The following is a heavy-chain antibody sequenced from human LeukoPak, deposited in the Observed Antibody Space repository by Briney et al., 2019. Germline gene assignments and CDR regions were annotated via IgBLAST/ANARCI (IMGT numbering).Heavy chain of an antibody. V-gene: IGHV3-7*01. CDR1: GFTLSTHW. CDR3: ARGGPYDY. J-gene: IGHJ4*02. CDR2: IKEDGSEK. Sequence: GGSLRLSCAASGFTLSTHWMSWVRQAPGKGLEWVANIKEDGSEKYYGDSVKGRFTISRDNAKNSLYLQMNSLRAEDTAMYYCARGGPYDYWGQGTLVTVSS. D-gene: IGHD1-26*01.